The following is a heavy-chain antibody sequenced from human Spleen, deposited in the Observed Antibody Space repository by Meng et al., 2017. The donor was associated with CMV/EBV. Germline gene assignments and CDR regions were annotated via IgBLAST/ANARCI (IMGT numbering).Heavy chain of an antibody. V-gene: IGHV5-51*01. CDR3: ARQQQLVPDY. CDR2: TYPGDSDT. D-gene: IGHD1-1*01. J-gene: IGHJ4*02. CDR1: GFTFSNCA. Sequence: GESLKISCAASGFTFSNCAVNWVRQMPGKGLEWMGITYPGDSDTRYSPSFQGQVTFSADKSISTAYLQWSSLQASDTAMYFCARQQQLVPDYWGQGTLVTVSS.